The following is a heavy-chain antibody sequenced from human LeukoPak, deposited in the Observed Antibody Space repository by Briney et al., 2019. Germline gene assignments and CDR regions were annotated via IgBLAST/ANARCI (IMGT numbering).Heavy chain of an antibody. D-gene: IGHD1-26*01. V-gene: IGHV4-4*02. J-gene: IGHJ4*02. CDR3: ARDSSGSYPFDY. CDR1: GXSISSGNW. Sequence: NPSGTLSLTCAVSGXSISSGNWWSWVRQPPGKGLEWIGEIYRSGSTNYNPSLKSRVTISVDKSKNQFSLKLSSVTAADTAVYYCARDSSGSYPFDYWGQGTLVTVSS. CDR2: IYRSGST.